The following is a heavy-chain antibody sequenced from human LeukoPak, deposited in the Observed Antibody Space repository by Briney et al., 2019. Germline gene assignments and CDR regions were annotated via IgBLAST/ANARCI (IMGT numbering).Heavy chain of an antibody. D-gene: IGHD3-10*01. CDR3: AKEDFSYYAFFYFDY. CDR1: GFTFSSYA. J-gene: IGHJ4*02. V-gene: IGHV3-30-3*01. Sequence: PGRSLRLSCAASGFTFSSYAMHWVRQAPGKGLEWVAVISYDGSNKYYADSVKGRFTISRDNSKNTLYLQMNSLRAEDTAVYYCAKEDFSYYAFFYFDYWGQGTLVTVSS. CDR2: ISYDGSNK.